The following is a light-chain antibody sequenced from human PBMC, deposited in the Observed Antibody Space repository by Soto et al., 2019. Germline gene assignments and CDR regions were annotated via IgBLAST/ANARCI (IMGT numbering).Light chain of an antibody. Sequence: QSVLTQPASVSGSPGQSITISCTGTSSDVGGSNHVSWYQQHPGKAPKLMIFDVNTRPSGVSNRFSGSKSGNTASLTISGLQAEDEADYYCSSYATGSTLVLFGGGTKVTVL. CDR2: DVN. CDR1: SSDVGGSNH. V-gene: IGLV2-14*01. J-gene: IGLJ3*02. CDR3: SSYATGSTLVL.